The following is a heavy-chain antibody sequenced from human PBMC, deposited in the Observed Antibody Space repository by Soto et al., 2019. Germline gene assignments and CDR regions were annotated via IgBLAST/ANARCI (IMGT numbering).Heavy chain of an antibody. CDR1: GGSFSAYY. J-gene: IGHJ6*02. V-gene: IGHV4-34*01. CDR2: INHSGGT. Sequence: SETLSLTCAVYGGSFSAYYWSWIRQPPGKGLEWIGEINHSGGTSYNPSLKSRVTISVDTSKNQFSLKLSSVTAADTAVYYCAVGGYCSSTSCYKTARYCYGMDVWGQGTTVTVSS. D-gene: IGHD2-2*02. CDR3: AVGGYCSSTSCYKTARYCYGMDV.